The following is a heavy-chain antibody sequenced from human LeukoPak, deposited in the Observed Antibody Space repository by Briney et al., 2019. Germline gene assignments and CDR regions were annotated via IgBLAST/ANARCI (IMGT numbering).Heavy chain of an antibody. CDR3: ARASDIVATILFDF. Sequence: GGSLRLSCAASGFTFSNYWMHWVRQAPGKGLVWVSRINTDGSSTTYADSVKGRFTISRDNAKNTLYLQMNSLRAEDTALYYCARASDIVATILFDFWGQGALVTVSS. CDR1: GFTFSNYW. D-gene: IGHD5-12*01. CDR2: INTDGSST. J-gene: IGHJ4*02. V-gene: IGHV3-74*01.